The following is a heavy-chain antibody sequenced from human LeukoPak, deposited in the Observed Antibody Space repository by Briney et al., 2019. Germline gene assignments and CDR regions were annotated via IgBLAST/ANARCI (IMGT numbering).Heavy chain of an antibody. Sequence: GGSLRLSCAASGFTFSSYAMSWVRQAPGKGLEWVSAISGSGGSTYYADSVKGRFTISRDNSKNTLYMQMNSLRAEDTDVYYCAKDYSPVDTTPFDYWGQGTLVTVSS. J-gene: IGHJ4*02. CDR3: AKDYSPVDTTPFDY. V-gene: IGHV3-23*01. D-gene: IGHD1-26*01. CDR2: ISGSGGST. CDR1: GFTFSSYA.